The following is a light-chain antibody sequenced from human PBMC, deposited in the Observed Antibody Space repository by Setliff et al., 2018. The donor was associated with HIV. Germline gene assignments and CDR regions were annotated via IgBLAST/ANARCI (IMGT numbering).Light chain of an antibody. CDR2: EVS. CDR3: SSYTSSSTPYV. J-gene: IGLJ1*01. Sequence: QSVLTQSASVSGSPGQSITISCTGTSSDVNGYNYVSWYQQHPGKAPKLMIYEVSNRPSGVPNRFSGSKSGNTASLTISGLQAEDEADYYCSSYTSSSTPYVFGTGTKVTVL. CDR1: SSDVNGYNY. V-gene: IGLV2-14*01.